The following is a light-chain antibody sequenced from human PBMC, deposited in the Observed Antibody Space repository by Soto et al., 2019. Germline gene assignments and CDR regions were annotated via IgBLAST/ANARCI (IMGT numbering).Light chain of an antibody. J-gene: IGKJ1*01. CDR2: WAS. V-gene: IGKV4-1*01. CDR3: QQYYTYPRA. Sequence: DVVMTQTPDSLVVSLGDSATINFKSSESVLSSSANRSWLAWYQQKPGKAPTFLIYWASTWECGVPARFSGSGSGTDFTLTISSLQAEDFAIYYCQQYYTYPRAFGQGTKVDIK. CDR1: ESVLSSSANRSW.